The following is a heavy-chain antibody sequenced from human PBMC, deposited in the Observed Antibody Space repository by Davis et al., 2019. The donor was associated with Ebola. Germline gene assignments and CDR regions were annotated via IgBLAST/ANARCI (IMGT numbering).Heavy chain of an antibody. CDR2: INTYNGNT. Sequence: ASLKVSCKASGYTFISYGISWVRQAPGQGLEWMGWINTYNGNTYYEQKVQGRVTMTTETSMNTASMELRSLRSEDTAIYYCARKGVAAGTGFDYWGQGTLVTVSS. V-gene: IGHV1-18*01. D-gene: IGHD6-13*01. CDR3: ARKGVAAGTGFDY. J-gene: IGHJ4*02. CDR1: GYTFISYG.